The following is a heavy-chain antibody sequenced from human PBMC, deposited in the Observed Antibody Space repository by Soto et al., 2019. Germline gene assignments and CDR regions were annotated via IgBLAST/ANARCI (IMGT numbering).Heavy chain of an antibody. CDR2: ISSSSSTI. CDR3: ARTRFGELWEEPTTFDY. D-gene: IGHD3-10*01. CDR1: GFTFSSYS. J-gene: IGHJ4*02. Sequence: GGSLRLSCAASGFTFSSYSMNWVRQAPGKGLEWVSYISSSSSTIYYADSVKGRFTISRDNAKNSLYLQMNSLRAEDTAVYYCARTRFGELWEEPTTFDYWGQGTLVTVSS. V-gene: IGHV3-48*01.